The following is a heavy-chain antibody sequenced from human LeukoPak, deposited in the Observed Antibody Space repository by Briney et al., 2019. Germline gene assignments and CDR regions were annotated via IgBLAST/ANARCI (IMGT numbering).Heavy chain of an antibody. CDR2: IYPDDSET. CDR3: AIGTGSQYYFDY. J-gene: IGHJ4*02. CDR1: GYSFTDYW. V-gene: IGHV5-51*01. Sequence: GESLKISCKGSGYSFTDYWIGWVRQMPGKGLEWMGIIYPDDSETRYSPSFQGQVTISVDKSISTAYVQWSSLKASDTAMYYCAIGTGSQYYFDYWGQGTLVTVSS. D-gene: IGHD1-14*01.